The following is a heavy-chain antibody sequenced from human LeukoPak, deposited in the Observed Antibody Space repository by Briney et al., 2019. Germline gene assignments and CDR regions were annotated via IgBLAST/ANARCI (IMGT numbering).Heavy chain of an antibody. V-gene: IGHV3-23*01. CDR3: AKVPDAPFYDFWSGYPDY. CDR1: GFTFNNAW. CDR2: ISGSGGST. D-gene: IGHD3-3*01. J-gene: IGHJ4*02. Sequence: GGSLRLSCAASGFTFNNAWMSWVRQAPGKGLEWVSAISGSGGSTYYADSVKGRFTISRDNSKNTLYLQMNSLRAEDTAVYYCAKVPDAPFYDFWSGYPDYWGQGTLVTVSS.